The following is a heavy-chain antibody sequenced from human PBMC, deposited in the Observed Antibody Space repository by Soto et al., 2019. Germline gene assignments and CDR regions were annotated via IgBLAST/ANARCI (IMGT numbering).Heavy chain of an antibody. V-gene: IGHV1-18*01. CDR3: AGVKHHPPYYYYYGMDV. CDR1: GYTFTSYG. CDR2: ISAYNGNT. Sequence: QVQLVQSGAEVKKPGASVKVSCKASGYTFTSYGISWVRQAPGQGLEWMGWISAYNGNTNYAQKLQGRVTMTTDTSTRTADKELGSLRTDDNAGVYCAGVKHHPPYYYYYGMDVWGQGTTVTVSS. J-gene: IGHJ6*02.